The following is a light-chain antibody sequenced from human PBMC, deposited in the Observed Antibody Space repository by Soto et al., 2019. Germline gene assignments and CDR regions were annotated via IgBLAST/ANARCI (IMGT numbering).Light chain of an antibody. CDR1: SSDVGGYNY. CDR3: SSDRASSTTHYV. J-gene: IGLJ1*01. CDR2: DVS. Sequence: QSALTQPASLSGSPGQSITISCTGTSSDVGGYNYVSWYQQHPRKAPKLMIYDVSNRPSGVSNRFSGSKSGNTAALTISGLQAEDEADYYCSSDRASSTTHYVFGTGTKLTVL. V-gene: IGLV2-14*03.